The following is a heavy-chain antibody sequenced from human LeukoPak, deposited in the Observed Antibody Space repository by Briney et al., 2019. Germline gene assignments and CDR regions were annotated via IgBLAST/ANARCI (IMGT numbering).Heavy chain of an antibody. D-gene: IGHD5-24*01. V-gene: IGHV4-59*01. Sequence: SETLSLTCTVSGGSISSYYWIWIRQPPGKGLEWIGYIYYSGSTKYNPSLKSRVTISVDTSKNQFSLKLSSVTAADTAVYYCARDARGGYTVNFDYWGQGILVTVSS. CDR2: IYYSGST. CDR3: ARDARGGYTVNFDY. J-gene: IGHJ4*02. CDR1: GGSISSYY.